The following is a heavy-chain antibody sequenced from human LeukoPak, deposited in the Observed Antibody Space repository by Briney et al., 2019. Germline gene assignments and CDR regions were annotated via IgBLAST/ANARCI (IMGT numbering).Heavy chain of an antibody. CDR1: GFTFSSYA. J-gene: IGHJ4*02. CDR3: AKDGQSGDCYIDY. V-gene: IGHV3-30*04. D-gene: IGHD2-21*02. CDR2: ILYDGSNK. Sequence: GGSLRLSCAASGFTFSSYAMHWVRQAPGKGLEWVAVILYDGSNKYYADSVKGRFTISRDNSKNTLSLQMNSLRAEDTAVYYCAKDGQSGDCYIDYWGEGTLVTVSS.